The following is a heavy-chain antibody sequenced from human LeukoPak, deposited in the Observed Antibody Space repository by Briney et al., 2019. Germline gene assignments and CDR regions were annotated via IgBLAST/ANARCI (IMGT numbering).Heavy chain of an antibody. D-gene: IGHD6-19*01. CDR1: GGTFSSYA. CDR3: ARSVGSGWYFDY. V-gene: IGHV1-69*13. CDR2: IIPIFGTA. J-gene: IGHJ4*02. Sequence: SVKVSCKASGGTFSSYAISWVRQAPGQGLEWMGGIIPIFGTANYAQKFQGRVTITADESTSTAFMELSSLRSEDTAVYYCARSVGSGWYFDYWGQGTLVTVSS.